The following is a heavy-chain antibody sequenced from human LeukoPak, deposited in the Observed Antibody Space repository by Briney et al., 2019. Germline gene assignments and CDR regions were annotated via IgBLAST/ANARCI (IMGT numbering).Heavy chain of an antibody. CDR3: AREGSSWAHDAFDI. CDR2: IYYSGST. Sequence: SETLSLTCTVSGGSISSYYWSWIRQPPGEGLEWIGYIYYSGSTNYNPSLKSRVTISVDTSKNQFSLRLSSVTAADTAVYYCAREGSSWAHDAFDIWGQGTMVTVSS. V-gene: IGHV4-59*01. D-gene: IGHD6-13*01. CDR1: GGSISSYY. J-gene: IGHJ3*02.